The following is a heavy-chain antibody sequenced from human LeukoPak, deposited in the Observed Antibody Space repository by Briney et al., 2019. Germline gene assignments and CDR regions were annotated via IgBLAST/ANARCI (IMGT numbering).Heavy chain of an antibody. D-gene: IGHD6-13*01. CDR3: AKDAAAAGTFDY. J-gene: IGHJ4*02. CDR2: ISYDGSNK. CDR1: GVTFSSYG. V-gene: IGHV3-30*18. Sequence: GGSLRLSCAASGVTFSSYGMHWVRQAPGKGLEWVAVISYDGSNKYYADSVKGRFTISRDNSKNTLYLQMNSLRAEDTAVYYCAKDAAAAGTFDYWGQGTLVTVSS.